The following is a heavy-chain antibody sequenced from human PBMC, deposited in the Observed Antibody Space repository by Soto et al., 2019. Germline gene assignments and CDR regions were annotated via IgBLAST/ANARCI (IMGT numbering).Heavy chain of an antibody. V-gene: IGHV1-18*01. J-gene: IGHJ4*02. CDR1: GYTFRNFG. CDR2: ISAYNANA. Sequence: QIQLLQSGAEVKKPGASVKVTCKASGYTFRNFGISWVRQAPGQGLEWMGWISAYNANANYAQKVQGRLTMTADTSTSTAYMELRSLRSDDTAVYYCARKNSYFDYWGQGTLVTVSS. CDR3: ARKNSYFDY.